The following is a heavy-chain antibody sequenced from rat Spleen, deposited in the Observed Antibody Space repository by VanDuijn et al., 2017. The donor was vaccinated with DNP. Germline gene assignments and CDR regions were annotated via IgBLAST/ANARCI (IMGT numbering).Heavy chain of an antibody. Sequence: EVQLVESGGGLVQPGRSLKLSCAASRFTFSNYYMAWVRQAPKKGLEWVAAISPRGSRTYYPDSVKGRFTISRDDAKSSLYLQMNSLRSEATATYYCARGVYYYSATYWYFDFWGPGTMVTVSS. CDR3: ARGVYYYSATYWYFDF. J-gene: IGHJ1*01. CDR1: RFTFSNYY. V-gene: IGHV5-22*01. D-gene: IGHD1-1*01. CDR2: ISPRGSRT.